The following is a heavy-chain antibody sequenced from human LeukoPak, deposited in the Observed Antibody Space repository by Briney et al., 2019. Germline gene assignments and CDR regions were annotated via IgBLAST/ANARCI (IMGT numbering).Heavy chain of an antibody. CDR1: GYTFTSYA. CDR2: INAGNGNT. CDR3: ARGYGYNPYFDY. J-gene: IGHJ4*02. Sequence: ASVEVSCKASGYTFTSYAMHWVRQAPGQRLEWMGWINAGNGNTKYSQKFQGRVTITRDTSASTAYMELSSLRSEDTAVYYCARGYGYNPYFDYWGQGTLVTVSS. D-gene: IGHD5-24*01. V-gene: IGHV1-3*01.